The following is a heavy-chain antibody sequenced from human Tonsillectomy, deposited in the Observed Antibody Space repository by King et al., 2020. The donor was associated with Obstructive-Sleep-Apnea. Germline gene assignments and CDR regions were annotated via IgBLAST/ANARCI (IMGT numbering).Heavy chain of an antibody. CDR2: IYYSGGT. D-gene: IGHD6-6*01. V-gene: IGHV4-59*08. J-gene: IGHJ4*02. CDR3: ARQGSEYSSWNDY. Sequence: VQLQESGPGLVKPSETLSLTCTVSGGSIRRYFWSWIRQPPGKGLEWIGYIYYSGGTNYNPSLKSRVPKSIDTSKNQFSLKLSSVTAADTAVYYCARQGSEYSSWNDYWGQGTLVTVSS. CDR1: GGSIRRYF.